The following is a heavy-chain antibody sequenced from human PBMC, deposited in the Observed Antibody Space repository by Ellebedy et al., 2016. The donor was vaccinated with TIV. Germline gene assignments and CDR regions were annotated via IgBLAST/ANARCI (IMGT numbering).Heavy chain of an antibody. V-gene: IGHV1-69*10. CDR1: GGTFSSNA. J-gene: IGHJ4*02. CDR2: TIPILGVV. D-gene: IGHD2-15*01. CDR3: ARGADRYCTGGKCYRDFDS. Sequence: SVKVSXXASGGTFSSNALSWVRQAPGQGLEWMGGTIPILGVVNYAQKFQGRVTITADESTSTVYMDLSSLISEDTAVYYCARGADRYCTGGKCYRDFDSWGQGTLVTVSS.